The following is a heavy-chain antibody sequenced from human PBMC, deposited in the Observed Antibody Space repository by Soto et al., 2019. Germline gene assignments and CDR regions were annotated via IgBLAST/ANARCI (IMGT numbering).Heavy chain of an antibody. Sequence: GGSLRLSCAASGFTFSSYSMNWVRQAPGKGLEWVSSISSSSSYIYYADSVKGRFTISRDNAKNSLYLQMNSLRAEDTAVYYCARVTAVPAAIMDYYYMGVWGKGTTVTVSS. CDR3: ARVTAVPAAIMDYYYMGV. CDR2: ISSSSSYI. J-gene: IGHJ6*03. V-gene: IGHV3-21*01. D-gene: IGHD2-2*01. CDR1: GFTFSSYS.